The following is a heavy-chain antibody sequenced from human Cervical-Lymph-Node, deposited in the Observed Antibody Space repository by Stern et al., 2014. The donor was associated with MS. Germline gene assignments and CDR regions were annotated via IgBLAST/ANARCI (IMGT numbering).Heavy chain of an antibody. CDR3: ARHRGVGFGDTMYFDS. D-gene: IGHD4-17*01. CDR2: IHPGDSDT. V-gene: IGHV5-51*01. CDR1: GYTFTDYW. J-gene: IGHJ4*02. Sequence: EVQLVQSGAEMKKAGESLRISCKGSGYTFTDYWIGWVRQMPGKGLEWMGIIHPGDSDTRDSPAFQGQVTISADKSISTAYLQWSSLKASDTAMYFCARHRGVGFGDTMYFDSWGQGTLVTVSS.